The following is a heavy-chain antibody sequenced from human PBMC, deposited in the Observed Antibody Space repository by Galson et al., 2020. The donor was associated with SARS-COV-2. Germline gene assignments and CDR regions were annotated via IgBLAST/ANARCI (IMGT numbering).Heavy chain of an antibody. CDR3: ASISYDILTGYYNGFGETTDLDYYYGMDV. J-gene: IGHJ6*02. V-gene: IGHV4-39*01. CDR2: IYYSGST. CDR1: GGYISSSSYY. Sequence: SETLFLTCTVSGGYISSSSYYWGWIRQPPGKGLEWIGSIYYSGSTYYNPSLKSRVTISVDTSKNQFSLKLSSVTAADTAVYYCASISYDILTGYYNGFGETTDLDYYYGMDVWGQGTTVTVSS. D-gene: IGHD3-9*01.